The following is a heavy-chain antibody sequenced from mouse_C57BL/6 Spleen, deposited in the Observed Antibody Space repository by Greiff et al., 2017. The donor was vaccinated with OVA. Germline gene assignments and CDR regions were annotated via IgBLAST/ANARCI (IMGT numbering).Heavy chain of an antibody. Sequence: QVQLQQPGAELVRPGSSVKLSCKASGYTFTSYWMDWVKQRPGQGLEWIGNIYPSDSETHYNQKFKDKATLTVDKSSSTAYMQLSSLTSEDSAVYYCARQGGSRGCDYWGQGTTLTVSS. J-gene: IGHJ2*01. V-gene: IGHV1-61*01. CDR1: GYTFTSYW. D-gene: IGHD1-1*01. CDR3: ARQGGSRGCDY. CDR2: IYPSDSET.